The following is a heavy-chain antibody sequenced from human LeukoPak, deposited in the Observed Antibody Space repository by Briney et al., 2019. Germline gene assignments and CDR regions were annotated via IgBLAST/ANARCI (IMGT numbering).Heavy chain of an antibody. J-gene: IGHJ4*02. CDR3: ARGAYSFDF. Sequence: SETLSLTCTVSGGSVSSGSYYWSWTRQPPGKGLEWIGYIYYSGSTNYNPSLKSRVTISVDTSKNQFSLKLSSVTAADTAVYYCARGAYSFDFWGQGALVTVSS. V-gene: IGHV4-61*01. CDR2: IYYSGST. CDR1: GGSVSSGSYY.